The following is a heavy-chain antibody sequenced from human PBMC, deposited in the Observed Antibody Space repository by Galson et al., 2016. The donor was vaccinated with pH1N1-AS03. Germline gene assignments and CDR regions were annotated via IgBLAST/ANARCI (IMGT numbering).Heavy chain of an antibody. Sequence: QSGAEVKKPGASVKVSCKAFGYIFSGFDINWVREAPGQGLQWVAYVNPRNGKTGSADRFQGRITITRDPSINTAYMEVTRLTSEDTAIYYWARGVGFGYSTPEGYYLDVWGKGTTVTVS. CDR1: GYIFSGFD. V-gene: IGHV1-8*01. CDR3: ARGVGFGYSTPEGYYLDV. CDR2: VNPRNGKT. D-gene: IGHD3-10*01. J-gene: IGHJ6*03.